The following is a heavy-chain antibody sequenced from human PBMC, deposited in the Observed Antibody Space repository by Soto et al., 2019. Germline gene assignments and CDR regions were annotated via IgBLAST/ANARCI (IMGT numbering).Heavy chain of an antibody. D-gene: IGHD1-1*01. CDR1: GGSINSGRSS. V-gene: IGHV4-30-2*06. J-gene: IGHJ5*02. CDR2: IYHSGST. CDR3: VRESTTSGPNWFDT. Sequence: LSLTCSVSGGSINSGRSSWNWIRQSPGKGLEWIAYIYHSGSTYYNPSLKSRVTISVDRSENQFSLKLTSVTAADTAVYYCVRESTTSGPNWFDTWGPGILVTVSS.